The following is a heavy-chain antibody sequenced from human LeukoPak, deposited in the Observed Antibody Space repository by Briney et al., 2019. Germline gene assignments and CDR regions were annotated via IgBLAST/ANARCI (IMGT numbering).Heavy chain of an antibody. D-gene: IGHD3-22*01. CDR3: ASAPYDSSNYFLDY. V-gene: IGHV3-48*02. CDR2: ISSSSRTI. J-gene: IGHJ4*02. Sequence: TGRSLRLSCAASGFTFSSYSMNWVRQAPGKGLEWVSYISSSSRTIYYAESVKGRFTISRDNAKNSLYLQMNSLRDEDTAVYYCASAPYDSSNYFLDYWGQGTLVTVSS. CDR1: GFTFSSYS.